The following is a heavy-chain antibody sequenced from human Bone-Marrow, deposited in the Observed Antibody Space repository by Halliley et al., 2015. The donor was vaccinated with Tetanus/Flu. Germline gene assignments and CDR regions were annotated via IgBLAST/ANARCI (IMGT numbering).Heavy chain of an antibody. CDR3: ARDRDGYNSYFDS. Sequence: WVSHIGGSRSYIYYADSVKGRFTISRDNAKNSLYLQMNSLRAEDTAVYYCARDRDGYNSYFDSWGQGTLVTVSS. CDR2: IGGSRSYI. D-gene: IGHD3-22*01. V-gene: IGHV3-21*01. J-gene: IGHJ4*02.